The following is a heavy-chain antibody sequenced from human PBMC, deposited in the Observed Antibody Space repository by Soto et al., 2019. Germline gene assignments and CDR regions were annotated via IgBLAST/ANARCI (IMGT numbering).Heavy chain of an antibody. D-gene: IGHD6-19*01. V-gene: IGHV1-18*01. CDR3: AKFYSSDWSRGHLDN. Sequence: QVQLVQTGAEVKKPGATLKFSCKASDYTFTRNGVSCLRQAPGQGGEWMGWISGYSGSTNYSQKFQGRVTMTTDTSTSTAYMELRSLSSDDTAVSYCAKFYSSDWSRGHLDNWGQGTLVTVSS. CDR1: DYTFTRNG. CDR2: ISGYSGST. J-gene: IGHJ4*02.